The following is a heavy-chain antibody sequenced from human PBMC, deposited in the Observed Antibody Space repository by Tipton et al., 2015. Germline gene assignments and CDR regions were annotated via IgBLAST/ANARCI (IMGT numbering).Heavy chain of an antibody. D-gene: IGHD2-15*01. CDR2: LYSDAKT. V-gene: IGHV3-53*01. CDR1: GFSVRSNY. CDR3: ARGKIDARISFDY. Sequence: GSLRLSCAASGFSVRSNYMSWVRQALGKGLEWVSVLYSDAKTYYAESVKGRFTISRDNSKNTLYLEMNSLRVEDTAVYYCARGKIDARISFDYWGQGVLVTVSS. J-gene: IGHJ4*02.